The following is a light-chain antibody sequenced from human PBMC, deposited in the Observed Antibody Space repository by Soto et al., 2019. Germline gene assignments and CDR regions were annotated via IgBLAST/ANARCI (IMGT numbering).Light chain of an antibody. CDR2: EGT. J-gene: IGLJ3*02. CDR1: SSDVGTYKF. Sequence: QSALTQPASVSGSPGQSITIYCTGTSSDVGTYKFVSWYQQHPGKVPTLMIHEGTKLPSGVSNRFSGSRSGNTATLTISGLQPEDEANYYCCAYAGTSFLVFGAGTKLTVL. V-gene: IGLV2-23*01. CDR3: CAYAGTSFLV.